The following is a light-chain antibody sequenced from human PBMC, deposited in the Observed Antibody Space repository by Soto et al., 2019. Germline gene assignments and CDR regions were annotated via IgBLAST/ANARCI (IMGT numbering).Light chain of an antibody. CDR3: QQSYSAPYA. CDR1: QSIYSS. Sequence: DIQMTQSPSSLSASVGDRVTITCRASQSIYSSLNWYHQKPGKAPKLLIYAASNLQSGVPSRFSGSGSGADFTLSISSLQPEDFATYYCQQSYSAPYAFSRGTKLEI. CDR2: AAS. V-gene: IGKV1-39*01. J-gene: IGKJ2*01.